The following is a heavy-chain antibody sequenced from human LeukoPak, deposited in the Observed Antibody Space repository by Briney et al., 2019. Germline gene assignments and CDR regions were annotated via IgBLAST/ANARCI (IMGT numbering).Heavy chain of an antibody. Sequence: SETLSLTCAVSGGSISTYYWSWIRQPAGKGLEWIGRIYTSVSTNYNPSLKSRVTMSVDTSKNQFSLNLRSVTAADTAVYYCARLPGGDSSSVVAFDIRGQGTMVTVSS. CDR3: ARLPGGDSSSVVAFDI. V-gene: IGHV4-4*07. J-gene: IGHJ3*02. CDR2: IYTSVST. CDR1: GGSISTYY. D-gene: IGHD2-21*02.